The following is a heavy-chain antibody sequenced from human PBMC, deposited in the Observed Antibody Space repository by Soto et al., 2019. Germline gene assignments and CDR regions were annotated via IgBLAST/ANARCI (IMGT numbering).Heavy chain of an antibody. Sequence: ASVKVFCKASGGTFSSYAISWVRQAPGQGLEWMGGIIPIFGTANYAQKFQGRVTITADKSTSTAYMELSSLRSEDTAVYYCARDFRRQLVFDYWGQGTLVTVSS. CDR1: GGTFSSYA. D-gene: IGHD6-13*01. CDR2: IIPIFGTA. CDR3: ARDFRRQLVFDY. J-gene: IGHJ4*02. V-gene: IGHV1-69*06.